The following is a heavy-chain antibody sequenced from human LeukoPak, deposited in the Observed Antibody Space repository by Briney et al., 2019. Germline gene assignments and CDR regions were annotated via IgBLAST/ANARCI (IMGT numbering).Heavy chain of an antibody. V-gene: IGHV1-2*02. CDR1: GYTFTAQY. CDR2: INPNNGDT. J-gene: IGHJ4*02. D-gene: IGHD3-16*02. CDR3: ARDYPYVWGSYRYSDY. Sequence: ASVKVSCKASGYTFTAQYMHWVRQAPGQGLEWMGWINPNNGDTQYAQSFLGRVTMTRDTSTTTAYMELSRLRSDDTAVYYCARDYPYVWGSYRYSDYWGQGTLVTVSS.